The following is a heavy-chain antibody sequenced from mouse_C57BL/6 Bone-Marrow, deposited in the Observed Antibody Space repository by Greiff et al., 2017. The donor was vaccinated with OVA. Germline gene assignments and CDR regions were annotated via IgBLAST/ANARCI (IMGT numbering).Heavy chain of an antibody. CDR2: IYPRSGNT. CDR1: GYTFTSYG. J-gene: IGHJ4*01. CDR3: ADAYYSNHPY. Sequence: VQGVESGAELARPGASVKLSCKASGYTFTSYGISWVKQRTGQGLEWIGEIYPRSGNTYYNEKFKGKATLTADKSSSTAYMELRSLTSEDSAVYFCADAYYSNHPYWGQGTSVTVSS. V-gene: IGHV1-81*01. D-gene: IGHD2-5*01.